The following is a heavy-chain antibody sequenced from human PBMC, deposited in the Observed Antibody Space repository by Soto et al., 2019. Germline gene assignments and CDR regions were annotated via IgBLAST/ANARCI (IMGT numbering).Heavy chain of an antibody. CDR3: ARSGYRSSWRLVDAFDI. CDR1: GYSFTSYW. Sequence: GESLKISCKGSGYSFTSYWIGWVRQMPGKGLEWMGIIYPGDSGTRYSPSFQGQVTISADKSISTAYLQWSSLKASDTAMYYCARSGYRSSWRLVDAFDIWGQGTMVTVSS. J-gene: IGHJ3*02. CDR2: IYPGDSGT. V-gene: IGHV5-51*01. D-gene: IGHD6-13*01.